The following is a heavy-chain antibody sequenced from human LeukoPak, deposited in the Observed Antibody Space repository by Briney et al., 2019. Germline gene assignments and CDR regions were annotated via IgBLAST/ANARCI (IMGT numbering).Heavy chain of an antibody. Sequence: SETLSLTCTVSGGSISSYYWSWIRQPPGKGLEWIGYIYYSGSTNYNPSLKSRVTISVDTSKNQFSLKLSSVTAADTAVYYCAGHYDYVWGSYRYFRDYWGQGTLVTVSS. CDR2: IYYSGST. V-gene: IGHV4-59*01. D-gene: IGHD3-16*02. CDR3: AGHYDYVWGSYRYFRDY. CDR1: GGSISSYY. J-gene: IGHJ4*02.